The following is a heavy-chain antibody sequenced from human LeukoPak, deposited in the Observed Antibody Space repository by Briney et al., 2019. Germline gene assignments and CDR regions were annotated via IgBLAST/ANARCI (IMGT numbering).Heavy chain of an antibody. CDR2: ISGSGGST. D-gene: IGHD3-10*01. V-gene: IGHV3-23*01. J-gene: IGHJ4*02. CDR1: GFSFSSHA. Sequence: GGSLRLSCAASGFSFSSHAMGWVRQAPGKGLEWVSAISGSGGSTYYADSVKGRFTISRDNSKNTLYLQMNSLRAEDTAVYYCAKRGGYGSGSYHFDYWGQGTLVTVPS. CDR3: AKRGGYGSGSYHFDY.